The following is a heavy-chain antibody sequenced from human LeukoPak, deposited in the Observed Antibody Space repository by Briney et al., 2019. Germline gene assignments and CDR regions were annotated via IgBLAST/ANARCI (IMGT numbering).Heavy chain of an antibody. V-gene: IGHV1-2*02. J-gene: IGHJ4*02. D-gene: IGHD3-22*01. CDR3: ARTLVVRGYFDY. CDR2: INPNSGGT. Sequence: ASVKDSCKASGYTFTGYYMHWVRQAPGQGLEWMGWINPNSGGTNYAQKFQGRVTMTRDTSISTAYMELSRLRSDDTAVYYCARTLVVRGYFDYWGQGTLVTVSS. CDR1: GYTFTGYY.